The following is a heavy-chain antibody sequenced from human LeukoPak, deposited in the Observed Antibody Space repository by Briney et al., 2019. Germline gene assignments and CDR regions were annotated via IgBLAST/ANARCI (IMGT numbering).Heavy chain of an antibody. Sequence: AAVKVSCKASGYTFTSYYMHWVGQAPGQGREGMGIINPSGGSTSYAQKFQGRVTITRDTSTSTVYMALSSLRSEDTAVYYCARDRWDWNDSVNWFDPWGQGTLVTVSS. V-gene: IGHV1-46*01. J-gene: IGHJ5*02. CDR2: INPSGGST. CDR1: GYTFTSYY. CDR3: ARDRWDWNDSVNWFDP. D-gene: IGHD1-1*01.